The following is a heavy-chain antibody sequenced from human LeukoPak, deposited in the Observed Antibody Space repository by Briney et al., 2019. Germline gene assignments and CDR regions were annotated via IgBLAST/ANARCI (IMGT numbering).Heavy chain of an antibody. D-gene: IGHD2-2*02. CDR1: GGTVSRYP. CDR2: IIPIFGTA. V-gene: IGHV1-69*13. Sequence: ASVKVSCKASGGTVSRYPISWVRQAPGQGLEWMGGIIPIFGTANYAQNFQRRVTITAHESTSTAYMELSSLSSEDTAVYYCARDRAGRYCSTISCYRASTFDPWGQGTLVTVSS. J-gene: IGHJ5*02. CDR3: ARDRAGRYCSTISCYRASTFDP.